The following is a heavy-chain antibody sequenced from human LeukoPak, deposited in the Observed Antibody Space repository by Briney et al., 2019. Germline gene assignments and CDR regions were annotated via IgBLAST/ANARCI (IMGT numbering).Heavy chain of an antibody. Sequence: GGSLRLSCAASGFTVSSNYMSWVRQAPGKGLEWVSVIYSGGSTYYADSVKGRFTISRDNSKNTLYLQMNSLRAEDTAVYYCAREPLYYYESSGLGLWGRGTLVTVSS. CDR3: AREPLYYYESSGLGL. V-gene: IGHV3-53*01. CDR1: GFTVSSNY. D-gene: IGHD3-22*01. CDR2: IYSGGST. J-gene: IGHJ2*01.